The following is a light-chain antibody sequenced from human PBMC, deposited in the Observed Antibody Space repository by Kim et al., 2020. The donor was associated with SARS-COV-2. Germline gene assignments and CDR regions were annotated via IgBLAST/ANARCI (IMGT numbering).Light chain of an antibody. V-gene: IGKV3-11*01. Sequence: LSPGERATLSCRASQSVSSYLAWYQQKPGQAPRLLIYDASNRATGIPARFSGSGSGTDFTLTNSSLEPEDFAVYYCQQRSNWPLYSFGQGTKLEI. CDR3: QQRSNWPLYS. J-gene: IGKJ2*03. CDR1: QSVSSY. CDR2: DAS.